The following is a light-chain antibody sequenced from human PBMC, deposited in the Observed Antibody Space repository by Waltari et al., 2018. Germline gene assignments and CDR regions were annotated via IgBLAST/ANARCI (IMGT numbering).Light chain of an antibody. CDR3: QQYNNWPLYT. J-gene: IGKJ2*01. CDR1: QAISSW. V-gene: IGKV3-15*01. CDR2: GAS. Sequence: MTQSPSSVSASVGDRVTITCRASQAISSWLAWYQQKPGQAPRLLIYGASSRATGVPARFSGSGSGTDFTLTISSLQSEDFVVYYCQQYNNWPLYTFGQGTKLEI.